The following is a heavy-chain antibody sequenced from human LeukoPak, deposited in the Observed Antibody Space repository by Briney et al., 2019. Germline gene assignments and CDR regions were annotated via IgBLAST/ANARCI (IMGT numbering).Heavy chain of an antibody. D-gene: IGHD3-10*01. V-gene: IGHV4-38-2*01. Sequence: SETLSLTCAVSGYSISSGYYWGWIRQPPGKGLEWIGSIYHSGSTYYNPSLKSRVTISVDTSKNQFSLKLSSVTAADTAVYYCARGVPSTMVRGVIGFDPWGQGTLVTVSS. CDR2: IYHSGST. CDR1: GYSISSGYY. J-gene: IGHJ5*02. CDR3: ARGVPSTMVRGVIGFDP.